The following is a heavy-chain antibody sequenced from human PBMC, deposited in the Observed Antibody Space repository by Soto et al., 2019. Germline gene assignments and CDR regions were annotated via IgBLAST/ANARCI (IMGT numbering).Heavy chain of an antibody. CDR1: GGSISSGDYY. V-gene: IGHV4-30-4*01. D-gene: IGHD6-13*01. CDR2: IYYSGST. Sequence: SETLSLTCTVSGGSISSGDYYWSWIRQPPGKGLEWIGYIYYSGSTYYNPSLKSRVTISIDTSKNQFSLKLSSVTAADTAVYYCASRIAARKNFDYWGQGTLVTVSS. CDR3: ASRIAARKNFDY. J-gene: IGHJ4*02.